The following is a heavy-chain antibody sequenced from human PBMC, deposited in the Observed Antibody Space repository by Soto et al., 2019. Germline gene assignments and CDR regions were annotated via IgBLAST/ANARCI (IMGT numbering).Heavy chain of an antibody. CDR1: GFTFSSYW. CDR3: ARDGRYSSSSGENH. D-gene: IGHD6-6*01. J-gene: IGHJ5*02. V-gene: IGHV3-7*01. Sequence: GGSLRLSCAASGFTFSSYWMSWVRQAPGKGLEWVANIKQDGSEKYYVDSVKGRFTISRDNAKNSLYLQMNSLRAEDTAVYYCARDGRYSSSSGENHWGQATLVTVSS. CDR2: IKQDGSEK.